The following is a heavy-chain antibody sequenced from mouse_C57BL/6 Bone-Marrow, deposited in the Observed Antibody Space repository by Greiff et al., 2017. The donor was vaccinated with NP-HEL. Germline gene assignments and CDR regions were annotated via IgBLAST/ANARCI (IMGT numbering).Heavy chain of an antibody. J-gene: IGHJ3*01. D-gene: IGHD1-1*01. V-gene: IGHV1-15*01. CDR1: GYTFTDYE. CDR2: IDPETGGT. CDR3: TRLYYYGSSYAWFAY. Sequence: QVQLQQSGAELVRPGASVTLSCKASGYTFTDYEMHWVKQTPVHGLEWIGAIDPETGGTAYNQKFKGKAILTADKSSSTAYMELRSLTSEDSAVYYCTRLYYYGSSYAWFAYWGQGTLVTVSA.